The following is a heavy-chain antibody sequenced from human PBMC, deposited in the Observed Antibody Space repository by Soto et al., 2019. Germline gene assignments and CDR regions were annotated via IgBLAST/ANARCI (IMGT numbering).Heavy chain of an antibody. J-gene: IGHJ3*02. D-gene: IGHD3-16*01. CDR1: GVTFSNAW. CDR2: IKSKTDGGTT. Sequence: GGSRRLSCGGSGVTFSNAWMSWGRQAPGKGREWVGRIKSKTDGGTTDYAAPVKGRFTISRDDSKNTLYLQMNSLKTEDTAVYYCTTDYNDYIWGSHTNPALYGVFDIWGQGTMVTVSS. V-gene: IGHV3-15*01. CDR3: TTDYNDYIWGSHTNPALYGVFDI.